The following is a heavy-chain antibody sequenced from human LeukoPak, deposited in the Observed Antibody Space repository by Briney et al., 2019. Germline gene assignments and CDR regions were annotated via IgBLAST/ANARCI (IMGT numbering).Heavy chain of an antibody. CDR3: ASFPPYYDFWSGYSGSEDV. Sequence: SQTLSLTCTVSGGSISSGSYYWSWTRQPAGKGLEWIGRIYTSGSTNYNPSLKSRVTISVDTSKNQFSLKLSSVTAADTAVYYCASFPPYYDFWSGYSGSEDVWGKGTTVTVSS. CDR2: IYTSGST. CDR1: GGSISSGSYY. V-gene: IGHV4-61*02. J-gene: IGHJ6*04. D-gene: IGHD3-3*01.